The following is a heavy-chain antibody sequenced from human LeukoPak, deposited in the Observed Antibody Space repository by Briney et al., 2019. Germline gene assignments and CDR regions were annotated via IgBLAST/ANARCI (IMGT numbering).Heavy chain of an antibody. CDR3: AKASNYGGNAD. Sequence: GGSLRLSCAASGFTFSSYGMHWVRQAPGKGLEWVAFIRYDGSNKYYADSVKGRFTISRDNSKNTLYLQMNSLRAEDTAVFYCAKASNYGGNADWGQGTLVTVSS. CDR2: IRYDGSNK. CDR1: GFTFSSYG. D-gene: IGHD4-23*01. V-gene: IGHV3-30*02. J-gene: IGHJ4*02.